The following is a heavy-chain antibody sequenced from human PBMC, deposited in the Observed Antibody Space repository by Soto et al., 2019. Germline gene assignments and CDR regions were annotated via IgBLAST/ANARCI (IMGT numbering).Heavy chain of an antibody. V-gene: IGHV1-18*01. CDR3: AKVGVTTDYRFDP. J-gene: IGHJ5*02. D-gene: IGHD4-17*01. CDR2: ISAYNGNT. Sequence: ASVKVSCKASGYTFTSYGISWVRQAPGQGLEWMGWISAYNGNTNYAQKLQGRVTMTTDNSKNTLYLQMNSLRAEDTAVYYCAKVGVTTDYRFDPWGQGTLVTVSS. CDR1: GYTFTSYG.